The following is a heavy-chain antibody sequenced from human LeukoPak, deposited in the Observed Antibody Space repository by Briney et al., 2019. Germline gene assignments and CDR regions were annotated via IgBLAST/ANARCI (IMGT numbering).Heavy chain of an antibody. Sequence: GGSVKASCKASGYTFTSYDINCVRQATGQGLECMGWLNPNSGNTGYAQKFQGRVTMTRNTSISTAYMELSSLRSEDTAVYYCARLVAAAGTDDAFDIWGQGTMVTVSS. J-gene: IGHJ3*02. CDR3: ARLVAAAGTDDAFDI. V-gene: IGHV1-8*01. CDR1: GYTFTSYD. CDR2: LNPNSGNT. D-gene: IGHD6-13*01.